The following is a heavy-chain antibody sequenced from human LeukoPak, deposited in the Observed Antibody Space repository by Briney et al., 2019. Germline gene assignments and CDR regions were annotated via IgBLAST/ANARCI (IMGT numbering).Heavy chain of an antibody. Sequence: ASVKVSCKASGYTFTSYGISWVRQAPGQGLEWMGWISAYNGNTNYAQKLQGRVTMTTDTSTSTAYMELRSLRSDDTAVYYCARVRDYGNYYYYYMDVWGKGTTVTVSS. CDR2: ISAYNGNT. J-gene: IGHJ6*03. CDR1: GYTFTSYG. V-gene: IGHV1-18*01. D-gene: IGHD4-17*01. CDR3: ARVRDYGNYYYYYMDV.